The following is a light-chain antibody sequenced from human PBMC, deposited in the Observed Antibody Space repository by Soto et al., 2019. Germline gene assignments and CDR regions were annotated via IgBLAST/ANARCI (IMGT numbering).Light chain of an antibody. J-gene: IGKJ2*01. CDR1: QSVSRY. V-gene: IGKV3-20*01. CDR2: GAS. CDR3: QQFDTSPYT. Sequence: VLTQSPGTLSLSPGERATLSCRARQSVSRYLDWYQQKPGQAPRLLIYGASSRASGIPDRFSGSGSGTDFTLTINRLAPEDSAVYYCQQFDTSPYTFGQGTKLEIK.